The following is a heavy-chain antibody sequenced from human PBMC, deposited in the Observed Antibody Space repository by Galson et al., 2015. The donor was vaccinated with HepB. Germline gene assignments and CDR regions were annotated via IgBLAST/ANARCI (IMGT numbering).Heavy chain of an antibody. CDR1: GFTFGDYA. D-gene: IGHD3-22*01. J-gene: IGHJ4*02. V-gene: IGHV3-49*03. Sequence: SLRLSCAASGFTFGDYAMHWFRQAPGKGLEWVGFIRSKAYGGTTEYAASVKGRFTISRDDSKTIAYLQMNSLKTEDTAVYYCTRHRAYYYDSSAHRYWGQGTLVTVSS. CDR2: IRSKAYGGTT. CDR3: TRHRAYYYDSSAHRY.